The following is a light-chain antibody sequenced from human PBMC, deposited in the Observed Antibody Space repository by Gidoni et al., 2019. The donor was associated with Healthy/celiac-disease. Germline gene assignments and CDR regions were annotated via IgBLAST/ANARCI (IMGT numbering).Light chain of an antibody. CDR2: GAS. CDR1: QSVSSSY. J-gene: IGKJ4*01. Sequence: EIWLTQPPSTLSLSPGERATLSCRASQSVSSSYLAWYQQKPGQAPRLLIYGASSRATGIPDRFSGSGSGTDFTLTISRLEPEDFAVYYCQQYGSSPLTFGGGTKVEIK. V-gene: IGKV3-20*01. CDR3: QQYGSSPLT.